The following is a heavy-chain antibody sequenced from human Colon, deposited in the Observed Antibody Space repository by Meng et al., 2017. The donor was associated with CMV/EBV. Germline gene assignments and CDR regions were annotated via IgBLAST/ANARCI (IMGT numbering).Heavy chain of an antibody. CDR1: GGSISNSNYY. V-gene: IGHV4-39*07. J-gene: IGHJ4*02. CDR2: IYDSGTT. Sequence: SETLSLTCTVSGGSISNSNYYWVWVRQPPGKGLEWTGSIYDSGTTYYNTSRKSRVTISVYTSKNHFSLNLRSVTAADTAIFYCARGIRTVTSSGVPHNDPRDFWGQGMSVTVSS. D-gene: IGHD3-3*01. CDR3: ARGIRTVTSSGVPHNDPRDF.